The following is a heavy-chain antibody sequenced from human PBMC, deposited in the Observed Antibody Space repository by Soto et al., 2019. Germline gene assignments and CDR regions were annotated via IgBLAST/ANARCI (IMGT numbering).Heavy chain of an antibody. CDR2: INSDGSST. CDR3: ARGGSLNSYFDL. J-gene: IGHJ2*01. D-gene: IGHD1-26*01. Sequence: EVQLVESGGGLVQPGGSLRLSCAASGFTFSSYWMHWVRQAPGKGLVWVSRINSDGSSTSYADSVKGRCTISRDNAKNALYVQMNSLRVEDTAVYYCARGGSLNSYFDLWGRGTLVTVSS. CDR1: GFTFSSYW. V-gene: IGHV3-74*01.